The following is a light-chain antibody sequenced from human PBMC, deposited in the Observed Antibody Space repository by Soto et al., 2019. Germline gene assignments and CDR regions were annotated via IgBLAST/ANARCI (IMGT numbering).Light chain of an antibody. V-gene: IGKV1-33*01. CDR3: QQYESPLLT. Sequence: DIQMTQSPSPLSASVGDRVTITCQASRDISTYLNWYQQKPGKAPKLLIYAASDLETGAPSRFSGSGSGTDFTLTISSLQPEDFATYYCQQYESPLLTFGGGTKVEIK. CDR1: RDISTY. J-gene: IGKJ4*01. CDR2: AAS.